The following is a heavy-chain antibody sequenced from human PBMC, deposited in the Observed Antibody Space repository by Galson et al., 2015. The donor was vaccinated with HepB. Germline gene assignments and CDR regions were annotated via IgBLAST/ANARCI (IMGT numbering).Heavy chain of an antibody. CDR3: ARGWWELPQFGY. V-gene: IGHV3-11*05. J-gene: IGHJ4*02. CDR2: ISSSSSYT. Sequence: LRLSCAASGFTFSDYYMSWIRQAPGKGLEWVSYISSSSSYTNYADSVKGRFTISRDNAKNSLYLQMNSLRAEDTAVYYCARGWWELPQFGYWGQGTLVAVSS. D-gene: IGHD1-26*01. CDR1: GFTFSDYY.